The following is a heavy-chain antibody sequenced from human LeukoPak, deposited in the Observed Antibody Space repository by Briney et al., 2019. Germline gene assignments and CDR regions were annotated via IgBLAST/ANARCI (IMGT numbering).Heavy chain of an antibody. CDR3: ARGDIVATETAFDI. V-gene: IGHV4-34*01. D-gene: IGHD5-12*01. Sequence: PSETLSLTCAVYGGSFSGYYWSWIRQPPGKGLEWIGEINHSGSTNYNPSLKSRVTISVDTSKNQFSLKLSSVTAADTAVYYCARGDIVATETAFDIWGQGTMVTVSS. J-gene: IGHJ3*02. CDR2: INHSGST. CDR1: GGSFSGYY.